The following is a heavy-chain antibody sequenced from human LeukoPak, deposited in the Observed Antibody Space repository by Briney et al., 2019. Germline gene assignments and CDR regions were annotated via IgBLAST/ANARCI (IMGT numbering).Heavy chain of an antibody. J-gene: IGHJ4*02. V-gene: IGHV4-39*01. D-gene: IGHD3-10*01. Sequence: SETLSLTCTVSGGSISSSNYYWSWIRQPPGKELEWIAGINYSGSTYYNPSLKSRVTISVDTSKNQFSLRLSSVTAADTAVYFCARYVVYGSGKYYFDYWGQGSLVTVSS. CDR2: INYSGST. CDR3: ARYVVYGSGKYYFDY. CDR1: GGSISSSNYY.